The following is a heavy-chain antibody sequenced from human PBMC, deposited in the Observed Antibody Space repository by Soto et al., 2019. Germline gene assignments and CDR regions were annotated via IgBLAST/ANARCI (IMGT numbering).Heavy chain of an antibody. J-gene: IGHJ4*02. Sequence: QVQLQESGPGLVKPSQTLSLTCTVSGGSISSGDYYWSWIRQPPGKGLEWIGYIYYSGSTYYNPSLKSRVTISVDTSKNQFSLKLSSVTAADTAVYYCARALRYFDWLVYAHFDYWGQGTLVTVSS. CDR3: ARALRYFDWLVYAHFDY. V-gene: IGHV4-30-4*01. CDR1: GGSISSGDYY. CDR2: IYYSGST. D-gene: IGHD3-9*01.